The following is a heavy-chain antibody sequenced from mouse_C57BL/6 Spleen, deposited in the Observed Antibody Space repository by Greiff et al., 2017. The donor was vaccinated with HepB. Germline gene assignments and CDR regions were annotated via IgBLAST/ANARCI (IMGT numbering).Heavy chain of an antibody. D-gene: IGHD2-3*01. CDR2: INPGSGGT. J-gene: IGHJ3*01. Sequence: QVQLKQSGAELVRPGTSVKVSCKASGYAFTNYLIEWVKQRPGQGLEWIGVINPGSGGTNYNEKFKGKATLTADKSSSTAYMQLSSLTSEESAVYFCARDGYLFAYWGQGTLVTVSA. CDR3: ARDGYLFAY. V-gene: IGHV1-54*01. CDR1: GYAFTNYL.